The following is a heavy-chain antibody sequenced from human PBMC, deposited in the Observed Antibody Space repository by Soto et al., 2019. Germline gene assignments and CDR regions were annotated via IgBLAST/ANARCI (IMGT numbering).Heavy chain of an antibody. Sequence: QVQLVESGGGVVQPGRSLRLSCAASGFTFSSYGMHWVRQAPGKGLEWVAVIWYDGSNKYYADSVKGRFTISRDNSKNTLYLQMNSLRAEDTAVYYCARYLPIAAAGTFDYWGQGTLVTVSS. D-gene: IGHD6-13*01. CDR1: GFTFSSYG. V-gene: IGHV3-33*01. J-gene: IGHJ4*02. CDR3: ARYLPIAAAGTFDY. CDR2: IWYDGSNK.